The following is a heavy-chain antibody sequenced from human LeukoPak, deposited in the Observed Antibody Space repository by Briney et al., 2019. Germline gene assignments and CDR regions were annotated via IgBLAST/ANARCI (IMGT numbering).Heavy chain of an antibody. Sequence: PGGSLRLSCAASGFTFSDYYMSWVRQASVRGLEWVSYIDMRGSSIYYADSVQGRFTISRDNAHNSVYLQVNSLRAEDTAVYYCARSPSPYLVPAVKKGSWFDPWGQGTLVTVSS. CDR2: IDMRGSSI. D-gene: IGHD2-2*01. CDR3: ARSPSPYLVPAVKKGSWFDP. J-gene: IGHJ5*02. V-gene: IGHV3-11*01. CDR1: GFTFSDYY.